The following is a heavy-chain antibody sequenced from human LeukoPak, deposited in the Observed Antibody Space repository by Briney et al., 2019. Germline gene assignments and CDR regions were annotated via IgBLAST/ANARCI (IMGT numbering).Heavy chain of an antibody. D-gene: IGHD6-13*01. CDR2: IYYSGST. CDR1: GGSISGYY. Sequence: PSETLSLTCTVSGGSISGYYWSWIRQPPGKGLEWIGYIYYSGSTNYNPSLTSRVTISVDTSKNQFSLKLSSVTAAGTAVYYCARLTRIAAGGTGGIWFDPWGQGTLVTVSS. CDR3: ARLTRIAAGGTGGIWFDP. V-gene: IGHV4-59*08. J-gene: IGHJ5*02.